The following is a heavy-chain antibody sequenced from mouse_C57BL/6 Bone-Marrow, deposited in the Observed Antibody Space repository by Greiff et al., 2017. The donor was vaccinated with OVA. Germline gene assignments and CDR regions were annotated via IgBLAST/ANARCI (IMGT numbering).Heavy chain of an antibody. CDR2: IDPDNGDT. D-gene: IGHD2-14*01. CDR3: TTGVYDRAMDY. V-gene: IGHV14-4*01. J-gene: IGHJ4*01. Sequence: EVKLMESGAELVRPGASVKLSCTASGFNIKDDYMHWVKQRPEQGLEWIGWIDPDNGDTEYASKFQGKATITADTSSNTAYLQLSSLTSEDTAVYYCTTGVYDRAMDYWGQGTSVTVSA. CDR1: GFNIKDDY.